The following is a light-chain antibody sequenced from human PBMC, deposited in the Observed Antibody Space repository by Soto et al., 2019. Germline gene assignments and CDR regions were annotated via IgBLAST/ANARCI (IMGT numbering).Light chain of an antibody. CDR2: DVS. CDR3: SSYTSSSTGV. CDR1: SSDVGGYNY. J-gene: IGLJ3*02. Sequence: QSALTQPASVSGSPGQSIAIFCTGTSSDVGGYNYVSWYQQHPGKTPNLMIYDVSNRPSGVSNRFSGSKSGNTASLTISGLQAEDEADYYCSSYTSSSTGVFGGGTKLTVL. V-gene: IGLV2-14*01.